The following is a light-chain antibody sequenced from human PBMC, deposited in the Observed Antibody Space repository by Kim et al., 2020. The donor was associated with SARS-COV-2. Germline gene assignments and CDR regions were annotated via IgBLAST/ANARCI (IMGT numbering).Light chain of an antibody. CDR2: YDS. CDR1: SIGSKS. J-gene: IGLJ2*01. Sequence: SYELTQPPAVSVAPGKTARITCGGISIGSKSVHWYQQKPGQAPVLVISYDSDRTSGIPERFSGSNSGNTATLTISRVEAGDEADYYCQVWDSSSDHRVVFGGGTQLTVL. V-gene: IGLV3-21*04. CDR3: QVWDSSSDHRVV.